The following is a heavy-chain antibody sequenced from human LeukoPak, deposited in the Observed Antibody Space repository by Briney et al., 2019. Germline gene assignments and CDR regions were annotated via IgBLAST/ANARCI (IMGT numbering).Heavy chain of an antibody. J-gene: IGHJ5*02. CDR2: IYTSGST. V-gene: IGHV4-61*02. CDR3: ARNVVVVAANWFDP. CDR1: GGSISSGSYY. Sequence: SETLSLTCTVSGGSISSGSYYWSWIRQPAGKGLEWIGRIYTSGSTNYNPSLKSRVTISVDTSKNQFSLKLSSVTAADTAMYYCARNVVVVAANWFDPWGQGTLVTVSS. D-gene: IGHD2-15*01.